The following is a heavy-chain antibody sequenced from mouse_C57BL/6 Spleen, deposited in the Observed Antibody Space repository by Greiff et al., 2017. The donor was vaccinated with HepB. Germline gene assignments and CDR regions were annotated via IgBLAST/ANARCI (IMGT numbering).Heavy chain of an antibody. J-gene: IGHJ2*01. CDR2: IDPSDSET. V-gene: IGHV1-52*01. CDR3: ARGYDYDEYYFDY. D-gene: IGHD2-4*01. CDR1: GYTFTSYW. Sequence: QVQLKQPGAELVRPGSSVKLSCKASGYTFTSYWMHWVKQRPIQGLEWIGNIDPSDSETHYNQKFKDKATLTVDKSSSTAYMQLSSLTSEDSAVYYCARGYDYDEYYFDYWGQGTTLTVSS.